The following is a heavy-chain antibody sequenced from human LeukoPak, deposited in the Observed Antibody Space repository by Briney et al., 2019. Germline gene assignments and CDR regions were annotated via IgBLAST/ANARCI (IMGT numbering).Heavy chain of an antibody. D-gene: IGHD3-10*01. V-gene: IGHV4-61*01. CDR2: IYYSGST. J-gene: IGHJ4*02. CDR1: GGSVSSGSYY. CDR3: ARGWGVPYYAGY. Sequence: PSETLSLTCTVSGGSVSSGSYYWSWIRQPPGKGLEWIGYIYYSGSTNYNPSLKSRATISVDTSKNQFSLKLSSVTAADTAVYYCARGWGVPYYAGYWGQGTLVTVSS.